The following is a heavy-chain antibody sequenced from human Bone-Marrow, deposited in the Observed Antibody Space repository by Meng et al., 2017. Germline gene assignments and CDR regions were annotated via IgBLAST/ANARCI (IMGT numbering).Heavy chain of an antibody. Sequence: QRQQQATGTGLVKPPETLSLTCTVSGGSISSSSYYWGWIRQPPGKGLEWIGSFYYSGSTFSNPSLKNRVTISVDTSKNQFSLKLSSVTAADTAVYYCSVGELLPTWFDPWGQGTLVTVSS. CDR3: SVGELLPTWFDP. J-gene: IGHJ5*02. V-gene: IGHV4-39*01. D-gene: IGHD1-26*01. CDR2: FYYSGST. CDR1: GGSISSSSYY.